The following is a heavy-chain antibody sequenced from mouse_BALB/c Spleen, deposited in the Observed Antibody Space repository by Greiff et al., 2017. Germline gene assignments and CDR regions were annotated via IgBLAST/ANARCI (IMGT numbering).Heavy chain of an antibody. CDR3: AREDGNYLAWFAY. V-gene: IGHV1-14*01. CDR1: GYTFTSYV. Sequence: LQESGPELVKPGASVKMSCKASGYTFTSYVMHWVKQKPGQGLEWIGYINPYNDGTKYNEKFKGKATLTSDKSSSTAYMELSSLTSEDSAVYYCAREDGNYLAWFAYWGQGTLVTVSA. J-gene: IGHJ3*01. D-gene: IGHD2-1*01. CDR2: INPYNDGT.